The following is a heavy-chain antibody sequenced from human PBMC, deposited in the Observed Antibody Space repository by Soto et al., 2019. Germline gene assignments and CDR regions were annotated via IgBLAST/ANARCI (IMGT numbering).Heavy chain of an antibody. V-gene: IGHV1-24*01. Sequence: GASVKVSCKVSGYTLTELSMHWVRQAPGKGLEWMGGFDPEDGETIYAQKFQGRVTMTEDTSTDTAYMELSSLRSEDTTVYYCATTPGYCSGGSCYIFDYWGQGTLVTVSS. J-gene: IGHJ4*02. D-gene: IGHD2-15*01. CDR1: GYTLTELS. CDR2: FDPEDGET. CDR3: ATTPGYCSGGSCYIFDY.